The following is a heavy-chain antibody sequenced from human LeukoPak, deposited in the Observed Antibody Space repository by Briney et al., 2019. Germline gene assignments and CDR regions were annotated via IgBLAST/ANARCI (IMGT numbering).Heavy chain of an antibody. D-gene: IGHD3-10*01. Sequence: RLXXXXSGFTXSSNXXSWVRXAPGXXXEWXSXIXSGGSTYYADSVKGRFTISRDNSKNTLYLQMNSLRAEDTAVYYCAKDLFYAPSGITPDAFDIWGQGTMVTVSS. V-gene: IGHV3-53*01. CDR2: IXSGGST. CDR1: GFTXSSNX. CDR3: AKDLFYAPSGITPDAFDI. J-gene: IGHJ3*02.